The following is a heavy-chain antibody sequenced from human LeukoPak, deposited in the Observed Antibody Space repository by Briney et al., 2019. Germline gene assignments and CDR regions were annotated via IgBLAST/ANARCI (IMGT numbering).Heavy chain of an antibody. D-gene: IGHD3-22*01. CDR2: IYPGGSDT. V-gene: IGHV5-51*01. CDR3: ARHQYYYDSRAYYIDF. Sequence: GGSLKISCKGSGYITTSYWIGWVRQMPGKGQEWMGIIYPGGSDTRYSPSFQGQVTISADKTSSTSYLQWNSLRASDTAMYYCARHQYYYDSRAYYIDFWGQGTLVTVSS. J-gene: IGHJ4*02. CDR1: GYITTSYW.